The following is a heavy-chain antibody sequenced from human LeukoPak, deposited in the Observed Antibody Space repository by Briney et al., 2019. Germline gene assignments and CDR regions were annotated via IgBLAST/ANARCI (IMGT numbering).Heavy chain of an antibody. CDR3: ARHGGTRVTLVEVYYFDY. D-gene: IGHD4-11*01. CDR1: GGSFSGYY. V-gene: IGHV4-34*01. Sequence: SETLSLTCAVYGGSFSGYYWSWIRQPPGKGLEWIGEINHGGNTNLNPSLKSGVTISVDTSKNQLSLKLSSVTAADPAVYYCARHGGTRVTLVEVYYFDYWGQGTLVTVSS. J-gene: IGHJ4*02. CDR2: INHGGNT.